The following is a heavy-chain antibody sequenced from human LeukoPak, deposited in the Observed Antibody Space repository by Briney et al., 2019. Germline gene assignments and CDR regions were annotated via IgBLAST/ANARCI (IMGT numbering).Heavy chain of an antibody. CDR2: IYYSGST. Sequence: SETLSLTCTVSGGSISSYYWSWIRQPPGKGLEWIGYIYYSGSTYYNPSLKSRVTISVDTSKNQFSLKLSSVTAADTAVYYCARDTPPGETFNESAQNAFDIWGQGTMVTVSS. V-gene: IGHV4-59*12. CDR3: ARDTPPGETFNESAQNAFDI. CDR1: GGSISSYY. J-gene: IGHJ3*02. D-gene: IGHD3-16*01.